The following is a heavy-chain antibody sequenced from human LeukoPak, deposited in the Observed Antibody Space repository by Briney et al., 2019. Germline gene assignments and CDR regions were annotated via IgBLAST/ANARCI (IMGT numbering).Heavy chain of an antibody. CDR2: INHSGST. CDR3: ARDGDCTNGVCYTDY. J-gene: IGHJ4*02. D-gene: IGHD2-8*01. CDR1: GGSFSGYY. Sequence: PSETLSLTCAVYGGSFSGYYWSWIRQPPGKGLEWIGEINHSGSTNYNPSLKSRVTISVDTSKNQFSLKLSSVTAADTAVYYCARDGDCTNGVCYTDYWGQGTLVTVSS. V-gene: IGHV4-34*01.